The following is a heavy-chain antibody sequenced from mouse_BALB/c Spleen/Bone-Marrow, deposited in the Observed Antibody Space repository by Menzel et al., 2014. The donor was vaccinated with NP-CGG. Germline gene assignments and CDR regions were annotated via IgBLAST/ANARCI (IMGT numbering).Heavy chain of an antibody. CDR2: IYPGDGST. J-gene: IGHJ3*01. Sequence: SGPELVKPGALVKISCKASGYTFTNYDINWVKQRPGQGLEWIGWIYPGDGSTKYNEKFKGKATLTADKSSSRAYMQLSSLTSENSAVYFCARSGDSSGYGFAYWGQGTLVTVSA. CDR1: GYTFTNYD. D-gene: IGHD3-2*01. CDR3: ARSGDSSGYGFAY. V-gene: IGHV1S33*01.